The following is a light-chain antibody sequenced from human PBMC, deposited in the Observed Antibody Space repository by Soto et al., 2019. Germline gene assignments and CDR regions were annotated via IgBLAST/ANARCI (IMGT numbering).Light chain of an antibody. CDR2: DAS. Sequence: DIQMRQSPSTLSATVGDRVAIACRASQSISSWLAWYQQKAGKAPKLLIYDASSLQSGVPSRFSGSGSGTEFTLTISSLQPEDFATYYCQQLNSYPWTFGQGTKVDIK. V-gene: IGKV1-5*01. J-gene: IGKJ1*01. CDR1: QSISSW. CDR3: QQLNSYPWT.